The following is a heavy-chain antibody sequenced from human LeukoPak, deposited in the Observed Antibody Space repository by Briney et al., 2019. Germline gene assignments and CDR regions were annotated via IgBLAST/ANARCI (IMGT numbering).Heavy chain of an antibody. D-gene: IGHD6-19*01. CDR1: GFTFSSYA. CDR2: ISYDGSNK. J-gene: IGHJ4*02. V-gene: IGHV3-30*14. CDR3: ANVAGYSSGWYQTDY. Sequence: GGSLRLSCAASGFTFSSYAMHWVRQAPGKGLEWVAVISYDGSNKYYADSVKGRFTISRDNSKNTLYLQMNSLRAEDTAVYYCANVAGYSSGWYQTDYWGQGTLVTVSS.